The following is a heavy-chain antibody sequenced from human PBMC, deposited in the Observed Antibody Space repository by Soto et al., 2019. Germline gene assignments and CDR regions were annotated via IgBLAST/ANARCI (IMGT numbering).Heavy chain of an antibody. CDR3: AREDRDRETGLVPAAIDGMDV. CDR2: IIPIVGIA. V-gene: IGHV1-69*08. Sequence: QVQLVQSGAEVKKPGSSVKVSCKASGGTFSRYSITWVRQAPGHGLEWIGRIIPIVGIASYAQKFQGRVTITADESTSTAYIELSSLRSDDTAVYYCAREDRDRETGLVPAAIDGMDVWGQGTTVTVSS. CDR1: GGTFSRYS. J-gene: IGHJ6*02. D-gene: IGHD2-2*01.